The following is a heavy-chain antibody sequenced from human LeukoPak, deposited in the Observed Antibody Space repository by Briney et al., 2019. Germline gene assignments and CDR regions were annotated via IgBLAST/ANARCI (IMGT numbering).Heavy chain of an antibody. D-gene: IGHD6-13*01. CDR1: GGSFSGYY. CDR2: INHSGST. CDR3: ARTAAAGNFPDY. J-gene: IGHJ4*02. Sequence: SETLSLTCAVYGGSFSGYYWSWIRQPPGKGLEWIGEINHSGSTNYNPSLKSRVTMSVDTSKNQFSLKLSSVTAADTAVYYCARTAAAGNFPDYWGQGTLVTVSS. V-gene: IGHV4-34*01.